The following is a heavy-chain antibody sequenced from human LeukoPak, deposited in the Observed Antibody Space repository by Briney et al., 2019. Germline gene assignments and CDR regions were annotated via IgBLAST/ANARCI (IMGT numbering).Heavy chain of an antibody. J-gene: IGHJ4*02. D-gene: IGHD3-22*01. CDR1: GGSITGSSYY. V-gene: IGHV4-39*01. Sequence: PSETLSLTCTVSGGSITGSSYYWGWIRQPPGKGLEWIGSMYYSGSSYYNPSLKSRVTIPVATSKNQFSLKLSSVTAADTAVYYCARHYYDSTGYYYFDYWGQGTLVTVSS. CDR3: ARHYYDSTGYYYFDY. CDR2: MYYSGSS.